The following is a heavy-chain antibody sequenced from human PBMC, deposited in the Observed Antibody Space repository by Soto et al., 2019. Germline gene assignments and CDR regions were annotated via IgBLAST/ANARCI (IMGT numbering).Heavy chain of an antibody. D-gene: IGHD6-13*01. CDR1: GGSISSSGYS. Sequence: QLQLQESGSGLVKPSQTLSLTCAVSGGSISSSGYSWSWIRQPPGKGLEWIGYIYHSGSTYYNPSLESQVTIAVDRHKNQFFLRQSAVTAADTAVYDWARGAESSTWYDPGAFDIWGQGTMVTVSS. CDR3: ARGAESSTWYDPGAFDI. CDR2: IYHSGST. V-gene: IGHV4-30-2*01. J-gene: IGHJ3*02.